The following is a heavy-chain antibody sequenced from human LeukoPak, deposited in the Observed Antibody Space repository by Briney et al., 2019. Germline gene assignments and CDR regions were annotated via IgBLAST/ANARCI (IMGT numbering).Heavy chain of an antibody. D-gene: IGHD6-19*01. CDR2: IKQDGSET. CDR3: ARWGYTNGWYYFEN. CDR1: GGSISSSSYY. Sequence: ETLSLTCTVSGGSISSSSYYWGWVRQAPGKGLEWVANIKQDGSETYYVDSVKGRFTISRDNAKNSLYLQMNSLRAEDTAVYYCARWGYTNGWYYFENWGQGTLVTVSS. J-gene: IGHJ4*02. V-gene: IGHV3-7*01.